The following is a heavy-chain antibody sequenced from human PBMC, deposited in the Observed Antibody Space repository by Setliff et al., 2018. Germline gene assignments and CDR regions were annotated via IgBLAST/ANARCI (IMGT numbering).Heavy chain of an antibody. D-gene: IGHD1-20*01. Sequence: SETLSLTCTVSDDSISSRRYYWGWFRQPAGKELEWLGQIYTSWSTNYNPSLKGRATLSIDASKNQFSLKLSSVTAADTAVYYCARGGERYYSASWGQGTLVTVSS. J-gene: IGHJ4*02. CDR1: DDSISSRRYY. CDR3: ARGGERYYSAS. V-gene: IGHV4-61*09. CDR2: IYTSWST.